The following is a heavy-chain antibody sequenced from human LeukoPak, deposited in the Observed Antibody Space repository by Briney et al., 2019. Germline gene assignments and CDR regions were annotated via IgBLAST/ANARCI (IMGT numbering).Heavy chain of an antibody. CDR3: SGDRVGSGWPRPYYFEH. Sequence: ASVNLSRNPSGSTFTGYCLYWVRLAPAQALEWVGLINPNIGATMYSEESQGRVTTIREATIRTAYLEQSSRRSDETTPYYCSGDRVGSGWPRPYYFEHWGQGTLVTVSS. J-gene: IGHJ4*02. D-gene: IGHD6-19*01. V-gene: IGHV1-2*02. CDR2: INPNIGAT. CDR1: GSTFTGYC.